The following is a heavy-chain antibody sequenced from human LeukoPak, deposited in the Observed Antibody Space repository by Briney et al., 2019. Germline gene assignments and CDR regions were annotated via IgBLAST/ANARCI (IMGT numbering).Heavy chain of an antibody. Sequence: GASVKVPCKASGYTFTSYAISWVRQAPGQGLEWMGRIIPILGIANYAQKFQGRVTITADKSTSTAYMELSSLRSEDTAVYYCASFHIVVVTAIPDWGQGTLVTVSS. CDR1: GYTFTSYA. J-gene: IGHJ4*02. CDR2: IIPILGIA. CDR3: ASFHIVVVTAIPD. V-gene: IGHV1-69*04. D-gene: IGHD2-21*02.